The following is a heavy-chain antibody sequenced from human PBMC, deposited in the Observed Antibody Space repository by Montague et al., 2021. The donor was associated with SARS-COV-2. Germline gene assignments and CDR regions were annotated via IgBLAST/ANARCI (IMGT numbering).Heavy chain of an antibody. V-gene: IGHV4-4*07. J-gene: IGHJ4*02. Sequence: SETLSLTCNVSGGSTRNYYWSWIRQPAGKGLEWIGRIYSSGSINYNPSLKTRITLSVDTSKNQLSLRLNSVTAPDTAVYYCARHVSNLRAAVDYFDYWGQGTPVTVSS. CDR3: ARHVSNLRAAVDYFDY. CDR1: GGSTRNYY. CDR2: IYSSGSI. D-gene: IGHD5/OR15-5a*01.